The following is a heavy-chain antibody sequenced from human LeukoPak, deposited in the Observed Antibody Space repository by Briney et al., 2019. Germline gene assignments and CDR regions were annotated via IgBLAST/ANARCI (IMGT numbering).Heavy chain of an antibody. CDR1: GFNFANHA. CDR2: ISGGGDIT. D-gene: IGHD2-21*02. J-gene: IGHJ4*02. V-gene: IGHV3-23*01. Sequence: GGSLRLSCAASGFNFANHAMSWVRQTAGKGLEWVSAISGGGDITYYADSVKGRFTISRDNSKDTLFLQMHSLRPGDAAVYYCVREDTPATANYWGQGTLVTISS. CDR3: VREDTPATANY.